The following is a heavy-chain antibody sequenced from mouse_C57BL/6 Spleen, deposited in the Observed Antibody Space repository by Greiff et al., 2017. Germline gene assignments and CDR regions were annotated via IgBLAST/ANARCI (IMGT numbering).Heavy chain of an antibody. J-gene: IGHJ4*01. CDR2: ISSGSSTI. Sequence: EVKLVESGGGLVKPGGSLKLSCAASGFTFSDYGMHWVRQAPEKGLEWVAYISSGSSTIYYADTVKGRFTISRDTAKNTLFLQMTSLRAEDTAMYYCARGLRRYYYAMDYWGQGTSVTVSA. V-gene: IGHV5-17*01. D-gene: IGHD2-2*01. CDR3: ARGLRRYYYAMDY. CDR1: GFTFSDYG.